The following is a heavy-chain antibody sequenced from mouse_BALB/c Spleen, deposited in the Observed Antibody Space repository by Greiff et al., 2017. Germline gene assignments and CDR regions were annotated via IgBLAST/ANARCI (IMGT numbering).Heavy chain of an antibody. CDR1: GFSLTGYG. D-gene: IGHD2-14*01. J-gene: IGHJ4*01. CDR2: IWGDGST. Sequence: VQLQESGPGLVAPSQSLSITCTVSGFSLTGYGVNWVRQPPGKGLEWLGMIWGDGSTDYNSALKSRLSISKDNSKSQVFLKMNSLQTDDTARYYCARDVRRGYYYAMGYWGQGTSVTVSS. V-gene: IGHV2-6-7*01. CDR3: ARDVRRGYYYAMGY.